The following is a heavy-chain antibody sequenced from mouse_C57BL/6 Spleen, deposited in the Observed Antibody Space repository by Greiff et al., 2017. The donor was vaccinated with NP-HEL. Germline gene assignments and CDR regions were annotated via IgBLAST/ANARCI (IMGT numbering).Heavy chain of an antibody. D-gene: IGHD2-4*01. CDR1: GYTFTSYW. CDR3: ARCIYDYDRGYYFDY. Sequence: QVQLKQPGAELVKPGASVKLSCKASGYTFTSYWMHWVKQRPGQGLEWIGMIHPNSGSTNYNEKFKSKATLTVDKSSSTAYMQLSSLTSEDSAVYYCARCIYDYDRGYYFDYWGQGTTLTVSS. CDR2: IHPNSGST. J-gene: IGHJ2*01. V-gene: IGHV1-64*01.